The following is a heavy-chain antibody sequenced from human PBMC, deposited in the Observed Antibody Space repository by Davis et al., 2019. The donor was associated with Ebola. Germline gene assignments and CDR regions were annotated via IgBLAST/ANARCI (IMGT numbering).Heavy chain of an antibody. V-gene: IGHV3-66*01. CDR2: IYSGGST. Sequence: PSDTLSPTCALPGDPISSNTWWSWVRQAPGKGLEWASVIYSGGSTYYADSVKARFTISRDNSKNTLYLQMNSLRAEDTAVYYCARGEMATIYYYYGMDVWGQGTTVTVSS. J-gene: IGHJ6*02. D-gene: IGHD5-24*01. CDR1: GDPISSNT. CDR3: ARGEMATIYYYYGMDV.